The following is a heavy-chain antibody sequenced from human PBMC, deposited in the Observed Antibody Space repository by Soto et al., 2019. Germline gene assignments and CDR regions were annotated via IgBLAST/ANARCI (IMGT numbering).Heavy chain of an antibody. D-gene: IGHD6-13*01. Sequence: LRLSCAASGFTFDDYAMHWVRQAPGKGLEWVSGISWNSGSIGYADSVKGRFTISRDNAKNSLYLQMNSLRAEDTALYYCAKDNGIAAYFYYYMDVWGKGTTVTVSS. J-gene: IGHJ6*03. CDR1: GFTFDDYA. V-gene: IGHV3-9*01. CDR3: AKDNGIAAYFYYYMDV. CDR2: ISWNSGSI.